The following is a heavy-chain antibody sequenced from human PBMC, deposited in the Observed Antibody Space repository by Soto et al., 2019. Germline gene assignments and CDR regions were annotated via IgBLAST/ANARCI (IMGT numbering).Heavy chain of an antibody. D-gene: IGHD6-13*01. CDR2: ISAYNGNT. CDR3: ARTGVAVADACGPDI. V-gene: IGHV1-18*04. J-gene: IGHJ3*02. Sequence: XSVKVSCEASVYTFASYGISWVRQAPGQGLEWMGWISAYNGNTNDAQKLQCRVNMTTDTSKSTAYMELRSVRSDDTAVDFCARTGVAVADACGPDISGHGTMVTVSS. CDR1: VYTFASYG.